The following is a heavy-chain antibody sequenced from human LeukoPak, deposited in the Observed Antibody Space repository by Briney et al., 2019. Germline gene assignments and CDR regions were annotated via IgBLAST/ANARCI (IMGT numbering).Heavy chain of an antibody. CDR3: ARVQAATSYYYMDV. Sequence: GGSLRLSCAASGFTFSDYYMSWIRQAPGKGLEWVSYISSSGSTIYYADSVKGRFTISRDNAKNSLYLQMNSLRAEDTAVYYCARVQAATSYYYMDVWGKGTTVTVSS. J-gene: IGHJ6*03. CDR2: ISSSGSTI. D-gene: IGHD2-15*01. V-gene: IGHV3-11*01. CDR1: GFTFSDYY.